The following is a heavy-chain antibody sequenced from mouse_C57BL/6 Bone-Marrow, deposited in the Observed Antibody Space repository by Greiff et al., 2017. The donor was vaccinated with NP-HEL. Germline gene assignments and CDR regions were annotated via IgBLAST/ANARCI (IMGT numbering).Heavy chain of an antibody. CDR2: IDPSDSYT. Sequence: QVQLQQPGAELVMPGASVKLSCKASGYTFTSYWMHWVKQRPGQGLEWIGEIDPSDSYTNYNQKFKGKSTLTVDKSSSTAYMQLSSLTSEDSAVYYCARRDYGSSWDYFDYWGQGTTLTVSS. J-gene: IGHJ2*01. V-gene: IGHV1-69*01. CDR1: GYTFTSYW. D-gene: IGHD1-1*01. CDR3: ARRDYGSSWDYFDY.